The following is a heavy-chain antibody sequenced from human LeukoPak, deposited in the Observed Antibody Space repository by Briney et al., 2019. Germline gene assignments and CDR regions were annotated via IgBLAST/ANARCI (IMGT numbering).Heavy chain of an antibody. V-gene: IGHV4-34*01. CDR3: ARLSGYHFDY. CDR1: SGSLSDKY. CDR2: INPSGRT. Sequence: SETLSLTCGVYSGSLSDKYWSWIRQPPGKGLEWIGEINPSGRTNYNPSLKSRVTMSIDASKNQFSLKLSSVTAADTAVYYCARLSGYHFDYWGQGALVTVSS. D-gene: IGHD5-12*01. J-gene: IGHJ4*02.